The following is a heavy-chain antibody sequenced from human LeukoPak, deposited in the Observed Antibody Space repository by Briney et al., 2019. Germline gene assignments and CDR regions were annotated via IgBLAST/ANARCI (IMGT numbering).Heavy chain of an antibody. J-gene: IGHJ4*02. CDR1: GYTLTELS. Sequence: ASAKVSCKVSGYTLTELSMHWVRQAPGKGLEWMGGFDPEDGETIYAQKFQGRVTMTEDTSTDTAYMELSSLRSEDTAVYYCATAARLVIISPFDYWGQGTLVTVSS. CDR2: FDPEDGET. V-gene: IGHV1-24*01. CDR3: ATAARLVIISPFDY. D-gene: IGHD3-9*01.